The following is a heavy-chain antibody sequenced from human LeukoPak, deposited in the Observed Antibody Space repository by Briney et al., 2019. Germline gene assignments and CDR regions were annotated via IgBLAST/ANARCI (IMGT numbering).Heavy chain of an antibody. D-gene: IGHD3-22*01. J-gene: IGHJ5*01. Sequence: GGSLRLSCQASGFTFYMYAMSWVRQAPGKGLEWVASMCGTAGCTFYPDSVKGRFTIARDNSKNVLYLRMNSLTAEDTAIYYCAKDRPNFHENSGHYYRRDGDSWGQGTLVTVSS. V-gene: IGHV3-23*01. CDR3: AKDRPNFHENSGHYYRRDGDS. CDR1: GFTFYMYA. CDR2: MCGTAGCT.